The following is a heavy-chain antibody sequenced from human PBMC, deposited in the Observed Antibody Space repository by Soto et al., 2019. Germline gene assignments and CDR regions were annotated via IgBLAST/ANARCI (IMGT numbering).Heavy chain of an antibody. J-gene: IGHJ2*01. CDR1: GFTFRNYG. CDR3: TKDVSSRYFDL. CDR2: IWYDGSNK. V-gene: IGHV3-33*06. Sequence: QVQLVESGGGVVQPGRSLRLSCAASGFTFRNYGMHWVRQAPGKGLEWVAVIWYDGSNKYYADSVKGRFTISRDNSKNTLHLQMNSLRAEDTAAYYCTKDVSSRYFDLWGRGSLVTVSS.